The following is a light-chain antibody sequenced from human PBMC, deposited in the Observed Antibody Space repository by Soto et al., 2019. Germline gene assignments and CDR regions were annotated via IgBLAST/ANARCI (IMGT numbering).Light chain of an antibody. CDR2: DVV. CDR3: GSYTSTMTNV. V-gene: IGLV2-14*03. CDR1: SSDVGGFNS. J-gene: IGLJ1*01. Sequence: QSVLTQPASVSGSPGQSITISCTGTSSDVGGFNSVSWYQLRPGTAPKLILYDVVDRPSGVSYRFPGSKSGNTASLTISGLQAADEADYFCGSYTSTMTNVFGSGTKVTVL.